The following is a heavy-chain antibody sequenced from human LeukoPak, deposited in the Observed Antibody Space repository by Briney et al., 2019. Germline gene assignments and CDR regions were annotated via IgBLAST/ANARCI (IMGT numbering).Heavy chain of an antibody. CDR1: GFTFSDEF. CDR2: ISGSGNII. D-gene: IGHD4-17*01. CDR3: ARDPFMTTGWGIDY. V-gene: IGHV3-11*01. J-gene: IGHJ4*02. Sequence: PGGSLRLSCAASGFTFSDEFMNWIRQAPGKGLEWVSYISGSGNIIYYADSVKGRCTISRDNAKNSLYLQMNSLRAEDTAVYYCARDPFMTTGWGIDYWGQGTLVTVSS.